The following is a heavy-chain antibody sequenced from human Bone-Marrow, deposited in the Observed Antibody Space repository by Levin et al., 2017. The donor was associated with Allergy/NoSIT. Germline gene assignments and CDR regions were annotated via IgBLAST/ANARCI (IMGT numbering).Heavy chain of an antibody. J-gene: IGHJ4*02. CDR1: GNAFSSLY. Sequence: ASVKVSCKSSGNAFSSLYMHWVRQAPGQGLEWMGVIDPSGGVTDFAQKFQARVTMSRDTSTGTDYMELSSLRMDDTAVYFCAHLLPGGYWGQGTLVTVSS. CDR2: IDPSGGVT. D-gene: IGHD2-15*01. CDR3: AHLLPGGY. V-gene: IGHV1-46*03.